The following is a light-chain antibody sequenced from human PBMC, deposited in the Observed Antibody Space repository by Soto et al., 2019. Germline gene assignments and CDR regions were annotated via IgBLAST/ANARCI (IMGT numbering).Light chain of an antibody. CDR2: DFN. CDR1: RNDIGGYNY. J-gene: IGLJ2*01. Sequence: QSALTQPASVSGSPGQSITLSCTGTRNDIGGYNYVSWYQQHPGKAPKLIIYDFNSRPSGVSNRFSGSKSGNTASLTISGLQAEDEADYYCNSYTSSNTRIFGGGTKVTVL. V-gene: IGLV2-14*03. CDR3: NSYTSSNTRI.